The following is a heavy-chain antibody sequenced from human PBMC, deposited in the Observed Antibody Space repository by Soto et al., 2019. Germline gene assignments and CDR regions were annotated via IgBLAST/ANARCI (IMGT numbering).Heavy chain of an antibody. V-gene: IGHV3-74*01. Sequence: EVQLVESGGGLVQPGESLRLSCVASGFTFSYYWMHWVRQGPGKGLVWVSRIHSDGSSTTYADSVKGRFTISRDNAKTRLYLQMNGLRAEDTAGDYCARGGGGAFDIWGQGTVVTVSS. D-gene: IGHD1-26*01. J-gene: IGHJ3*02. CDR2: IHSDGSST. CDR3: ARGGGGAFDI. CDR1: GFTFSYYW.